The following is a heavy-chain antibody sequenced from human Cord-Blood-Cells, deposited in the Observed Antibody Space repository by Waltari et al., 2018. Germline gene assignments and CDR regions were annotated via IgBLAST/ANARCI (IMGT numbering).Heavy chain of an antibody. D-gene: IGHD6-13*01. J-gene: IGHJ3*02. V-gene: IGHV4-59*08. Sequence: QVQLQESGPGLVKPSETLSLTCTVSGGSISSYYWSWIRQPPGKGLEWIGYSYYSGSNNNNPSLKIRVTISVDTSKNRFSLKLSSVTAADTAVYYCARPAPYSSSWQDAFDIWGQGTMVTVSS. CDR1: GGSISSYY. CDR2: SYYSGSN. CDR3: ARPAPYSSSWQDAFDI.